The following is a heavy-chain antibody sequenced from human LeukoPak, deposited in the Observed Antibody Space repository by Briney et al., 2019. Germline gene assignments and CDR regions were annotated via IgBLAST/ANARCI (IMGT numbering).Heavy chain of an antibody. CDR2: VFDGKTT. Sequence: AQTLSLTCAVYGESLNYDYWSWIRQSPEEGLEWIGEVFDGKTTNYNPSLKSRVTISAVTSSNQFSLNLKSVTAADTAVYYCASGAWATRLHSWAQGTLVIVSS. CDR3: ASGAWATRLHS. J-gene: IGHJ4*02. V-gene: IGHV4-34*12. CDR1: GESLNYDY. D-gene: IGHD5-24*01.